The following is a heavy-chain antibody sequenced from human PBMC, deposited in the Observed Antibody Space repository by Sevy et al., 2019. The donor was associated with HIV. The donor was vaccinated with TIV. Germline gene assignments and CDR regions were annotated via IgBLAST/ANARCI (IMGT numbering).Heavy chain of an antibody. CDR2: INQDERHI. V-gene: IGHV3-7*01. CDR3: ARDPDWGALDR. Sequence: GGSLRLSCEVSGFTFSDFWMTWVRQSPGKGLEWVAYINQDERHINLLDSVRGRFTISRDNAKNSLNLQMDSLRAEDTAIYYCARDPDWGALDRWGQGTLVTVSS. D-gene: IGHD7-27*01. CDR1: GFTFSDFW. J-gene: IGHJ5*02.